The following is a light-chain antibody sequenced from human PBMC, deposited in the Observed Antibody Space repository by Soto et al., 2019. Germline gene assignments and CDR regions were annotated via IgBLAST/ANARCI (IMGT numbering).Light chain of an antibody. Sequence: IGMTQSPATLSVSPGERATLSCRASQSFSGHLAWYQQKPGQAPRLLIYDASKRATGIPARFSGSGFGTDYTLTISSLEPEDFAVYYCQQRSKWRTFGQGTKVDIK. CDR3: QQRSKWRT. J-gene: IGKJ1*01. CDR2: DAS. CDR1: QSFSGH. V-gene: IGKV3-11*01.